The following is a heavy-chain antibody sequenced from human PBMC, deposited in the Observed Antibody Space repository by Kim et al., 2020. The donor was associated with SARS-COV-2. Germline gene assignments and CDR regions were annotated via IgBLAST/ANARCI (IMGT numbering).Heavy chain of an antibody. Sequence: GGSLRLSCAASGFTFSDYYMSWIRQAPGKGLEWVSYISSSGSTIYYADSVKGRFTISRDNAKNSLYLQMNSLRAEDTAVYYCARSSGYDLVGFWYFDLWGRGTLVTVSS. V-gene: IGHV3-11*01. CDR1: GFTFSDYY. J-gene: IGHJ2*01. CDR3: ARSSGYDLVGFWYFDL. D-gene: IGHD5-12*01. CDR2: ISSSGSTI.